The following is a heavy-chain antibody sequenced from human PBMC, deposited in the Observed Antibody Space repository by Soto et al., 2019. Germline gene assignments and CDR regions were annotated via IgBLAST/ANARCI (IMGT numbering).Heavy chain of an antibody. J-gene: IGHJ6*02. Sequence: SVKVSCKASGGTFSSYTISWVRQAPGQGLEWMGGIIPIFGTANYAQKFQGRVTITADESTSTAYMELSSLRSEDTAVYYCARGVIRDKYYDFWSGPLHNYYYYYGMDVWGQGTTVTVSS. CDR2: IIPIFGTA. CDR1: GGTFSSYT. V-gene: IGHV1-69*13. CDR3: ARGVIRDKYYDFWSGPLHNYYYYYGMDV. D-gene: IGHD3-3*01.